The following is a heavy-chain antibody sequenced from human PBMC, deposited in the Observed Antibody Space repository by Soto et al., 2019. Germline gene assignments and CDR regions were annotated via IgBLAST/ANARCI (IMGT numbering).Heavy chain of an antibody. J-gene: IGHJ5*02. CDR3: ARLYFDWLSRGYNWFDP. Sequence: QVQLVQSGAEVKKPGSSVKVSCKASGGTFSSYAISWVRQAPGQGLEWMGGIIPIFGTANYAQKFQGRVTITADESTSTAYMELSSLRSEDTAVYYCARLYFDWLSRGYNWFDPWGQGTLVTVSS. CDR1: GGTFSSYA. V-gene: IGHV1-69*01. D-gene: IGHD3-9*01. CDR2: IIPIFGTA.